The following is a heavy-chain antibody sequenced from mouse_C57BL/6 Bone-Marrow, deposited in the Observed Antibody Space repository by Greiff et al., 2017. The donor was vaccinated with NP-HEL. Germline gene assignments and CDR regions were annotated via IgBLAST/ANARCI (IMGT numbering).Heavy chain of an antibody. V-gene: IGHV1-82*01. CDR2: IYPGDGDT. CDR1: GYAFSSSW. D-gene: IGHD1-1*01. J-gene: IGHJ4*01. CDR3: ITTVYAMDY. Sequence: QVQLQQSGPELVKPGASVKISCKASGYAFSSSWMNWVKQRPGKGLEWIGRIYPGDGDTNYNGKFKGKATLTADKSSSTAYMQLSSLTSEDSAVYYLITTVYAMDYWGQGTSVTVSS.